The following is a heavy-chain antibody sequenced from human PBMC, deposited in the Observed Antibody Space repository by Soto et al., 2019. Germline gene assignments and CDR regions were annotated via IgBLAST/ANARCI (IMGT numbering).Heavy chain of an antibody. CDR3: ARGGLGYCTSSTCYPFDY. V-gene: IGHV4-34*01. CDR1: GGSLSDYY. D-gene: IGHD2-2*01. CDR2: ISHSGNT. J-gene: IGHJ4*02. Sequence: SETLSLTCAVSGGSLSDYYWSWIRQPPGKGLEWIGEISHSGNTNYNPSLKSRALISVDASKNQFSLRLSSVTAADTAVYYCARGGLGYCTSSTCYPFDYWGQRPLVTVSS.